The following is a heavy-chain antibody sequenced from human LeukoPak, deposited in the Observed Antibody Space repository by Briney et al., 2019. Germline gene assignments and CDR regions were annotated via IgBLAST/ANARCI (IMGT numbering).Heavy chain of an antibody. CDR1: GFTFSDYY. CDR2: ISSSSSYT. Sequence: GGSLRLSCAASGFTFSDYYMSWIRQAPGEGLEWVSYISSSSSYTNYADSVKGRFTISRDNAKNSLYLQMNSLRAEDTAVYYCARGLSGSCYDYWGQGTLVTVSS. CDR3: ARGLSGSCYDY. J-gene: IGHJ4*02. D-gene: IGHD2-15*01. V-gene: IGHV3-11*06.